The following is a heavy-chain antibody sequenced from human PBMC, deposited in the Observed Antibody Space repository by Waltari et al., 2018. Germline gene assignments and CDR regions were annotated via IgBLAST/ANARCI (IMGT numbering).Heavy chain of an antibody. V-gene: IGHV1-69*04. J-gene: IGHJ3*01. CDR3: ALSPQQLLAFDF. CDR1: GDTFNRYA. CDR2: TVPVLQMT. Sequence: QVQVMQSGAEMKKPGSSVKVSCTVSGDTFNRYAVSWVRQAPGQGLEWMGRTVPVLQMTNYAQRFRCRITLTASTSATTAFMDLSGLRSEDTAVYYCALSPQQLLAFDFWGQGTMVTVSS. D-gene: IGHD6-13*01.